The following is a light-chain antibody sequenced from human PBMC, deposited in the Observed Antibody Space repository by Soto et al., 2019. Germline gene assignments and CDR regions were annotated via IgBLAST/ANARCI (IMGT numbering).Light chain of an antibody. CDR2: NDF. J-gene: IGLJ2*01. CDR1: NIAGKS. CDR3: QVWDFSSDHSV. Sequence: SYELTQPPSVSVAPGQTARLTCGGNNIAGKSVHWYQQKPGQAPVLVVYNDFDRPSGIPERFSGSKSGDTATLTISGVEVGDEADYSCQVWDFSSDHSVFGGVPKLTVL. V-gene: IGLV3-21*02.